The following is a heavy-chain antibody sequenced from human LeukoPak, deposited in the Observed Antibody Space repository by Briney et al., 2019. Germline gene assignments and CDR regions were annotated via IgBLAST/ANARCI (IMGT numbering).Heavy chain of an antibody. D-gene: IGHD3-3*01. J-gene: IGHJ4*02. CDR3: ASHGTYYDFWSGSNYFDY. V-gene: IGHV4-38-2*02. CDR1: GYSISSGYY. CDR2: IYHSGST. Sequence: AETLSLTCTVSGYSISSGYYWCWIRQPPGTGLEWIGSIYHSGSTYYNPSLKSRVTISVDTSKNQFSLKLSSVTAADTAVYYCASHGTYYDFWSGSNYFDYWGQGTLVTVSS.